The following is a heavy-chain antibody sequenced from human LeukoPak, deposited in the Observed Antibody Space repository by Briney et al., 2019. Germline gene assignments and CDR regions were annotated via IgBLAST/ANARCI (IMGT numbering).Heavy chain of an antibody. J-gene: IGHJ5*02. D-gene: IGHD1-26*01. CDR1: GFTVSSNY. CDR2: IDSGGKT. V-gene: IGHV3-66*01. Sequence: GGSLRLSCAASGFTVSSNYMSWVRQAPGKGLEWVSVIDSGGKTYYTDSVKGRFTICRDNSKNTLYLQMNSLRAEDTAVYYCAREEGRWEWFDPWGQGTLVTVSS. CDR3: AREEGRWEWFDP.